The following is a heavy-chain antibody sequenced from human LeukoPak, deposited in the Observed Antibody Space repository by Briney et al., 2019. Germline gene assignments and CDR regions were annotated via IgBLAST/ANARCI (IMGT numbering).Heavy chain of an antibody. CDR3: ARAIITMIVSY. D-gene: IGHD3-22*01. CDR1: GYTLTELS. CDR2: INPNSGGT. J-gene: IGHJ4*02. V-gene: IGHV1-2*02. Sequence: ASVKVSCKVSGYTLTELSMHWVRQAPGKGLEWMGWINPNSGGTNYAQKFQGRVTMTRDTSISTAYMELSRLRSDDTAVYYCARAIITMIVSYWGQGTLVTVSS.